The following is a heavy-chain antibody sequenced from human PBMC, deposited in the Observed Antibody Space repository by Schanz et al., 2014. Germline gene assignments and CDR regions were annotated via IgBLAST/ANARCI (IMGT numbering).Heavy chain of an antibody. CDR2: ISSSSSYI. V-gene: IGHV3-21*01. D-gene: IGHD3-10*01. CDR1: GFTFSSYS. Sequence: EVQLVESGGGLVKPGGSLRLSCAASGFTFSSYSMNWVRQAPGKGLEWVSSISSSSSYIYYADSVKGRFTISRDNAKNSLYLQMNTLRAEDTAIYYCARVEGSSGSASSYRALNVWGQGTTVTVSS. J-gene: IGHJ3*01. CDR3: ARVEGSSGSASSYRALNV.